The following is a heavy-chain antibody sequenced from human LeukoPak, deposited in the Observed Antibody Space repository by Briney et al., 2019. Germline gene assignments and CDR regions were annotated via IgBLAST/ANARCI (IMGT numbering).Heavy chain of an antibody. D-gene: IGHD2-2*01. CDR3: GRACSSSTCGSRGGVYAVDI. CDR1: GFTISSYS. V-gene: IGHV3-21*01. Sequence: GGSLTLSCSASGFTISSYSIDWVRQAPGKGLEWVSFISSGGGSISYADSVKGRFTISRENAKNSLYLQMSSLRAEDTAVYYCGRACSSSTCGSRGGVYAVDIWGQGTMVTVSS. J-gene: IGHJ3*02. CDR2: ISSGGGSI.